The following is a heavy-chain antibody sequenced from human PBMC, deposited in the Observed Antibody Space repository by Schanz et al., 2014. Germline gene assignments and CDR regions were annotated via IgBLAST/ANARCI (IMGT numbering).Heavy chain of an antibody. Sequence: QVQLVQSGAEVKKPGASVRVSCKASGYTFTGYYMNWVRQAAGQGLEWMGWINPTTGNPGYAQGFTGRFVFSFDTSVSTAYLQISGLKAEDTAVYYCARARYGLDVWGQGTTVTVSS. CDR1: GYTFTGYY. V-gene: IGHV7-4-1*02. CDR2: INPTTGNP. CDR3: ARARYGLDV. J-gene: IGHJ6*02.